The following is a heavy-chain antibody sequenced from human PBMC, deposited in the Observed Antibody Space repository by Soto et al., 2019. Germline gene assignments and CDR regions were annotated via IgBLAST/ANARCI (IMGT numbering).Heavy chain of an antibody. CDR2: INHSGST. CDR1: GGSFSGYY. J-gene: IGHJ6*02. V-gene: IGHV4-34*01. Sequence: KPSETLSLTCAVYGGSFSGYYWSWIRQPPGKGLEWIGEINHSGSTNYNPSLKSRVTISVDTSKNQFSLKLSSVTAADTAVYYCARGAGSHRLDYYGMDVWGQGTTVTVSS. D-gene: IGHD3-10*01. CDR3: ARGAGSHRLDYYGMDV.